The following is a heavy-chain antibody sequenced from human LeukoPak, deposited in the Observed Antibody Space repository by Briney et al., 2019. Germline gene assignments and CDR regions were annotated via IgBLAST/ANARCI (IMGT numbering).Heavy chain of an antibody. V-gene: IGHV3-48*04. Sequence: GGSLRLSCAASGFTFSSYSMNWVRQAPGKGLEWVSYITRSSTTIYYADSVKGRFTISRDNAKNTLYLQMNSLRAEDTAVYYCARSTDSWTNYYGMDVWGQGTTVTVSS. CDR1: GFTFSSYS. D-gene: IGHD3/OR15-3a*01. J-gene: IGHJ6*02. CDR3: ARSTDSWTNYYGMDV. CDR2: ITRSSTTI.